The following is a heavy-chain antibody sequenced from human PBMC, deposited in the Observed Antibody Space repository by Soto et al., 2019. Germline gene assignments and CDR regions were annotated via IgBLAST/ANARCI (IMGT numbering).Heavy chain of an antibody. CDR3: ERDLGSVVRYFDWLPAYYFDY. CDR1: GYTFTGYY. CDR2: INPNSGGT. Sequence: QVQLVQSGAEVKKPGASVKVSCKASGYTFTGYYMHWVRQAPGQGLEWMGWINPNSGGTNYAQKLQRWGTITRDTSISPAYMELSRLRSDDTAVYYCERDLGSVVRYFDWLPAYYFDYWGQGTLVTVSS. D-gene: IGHD3-9*01. J-gene: IGHJ4*02. V-gene: IGHV1-2*04.